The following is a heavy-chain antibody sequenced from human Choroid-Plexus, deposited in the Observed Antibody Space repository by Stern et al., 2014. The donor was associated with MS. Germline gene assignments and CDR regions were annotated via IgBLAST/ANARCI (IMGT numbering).Heavy chain of an antibody. D-gene: IGHD2/OR15-2a*01. CDR1: GFTFGSCA. J-gene: IGHJ5*02. CDR2: VSYDGSNK. V-gene: IGHV3-30*18. CDR3: AKDRHYLTYFFDH. Sequence: VQLVESGGGVVQPGRPLRLSCVASGFTFGSCAMHWVRQAPGKGLEWVAGVSYDGSNKYYADSVKGRFTISRDNSQNTLYMQMSSLRPEDTAVYYCAKDRHYLTYFFDHWGKGSLVTVSS.